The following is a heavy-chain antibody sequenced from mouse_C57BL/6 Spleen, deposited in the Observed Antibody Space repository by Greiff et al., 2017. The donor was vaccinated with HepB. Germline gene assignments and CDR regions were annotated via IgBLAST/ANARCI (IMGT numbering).Heavy chain of an antibody. D-gene: IGHD2-5*01. Sequence: QVQLQQSGAELARPGASVKLSCKASGYTFTSYGISWVKQRTGQGLEWIGEIYPRSGNTYYNEKFKGKATLTADKSSSTAYMELRSLTSEDSVVYFCARGDYYSSEIYYAMDYWGQGTSVTVFS. CDR3: ARGDYYSSEIYYAMDY. CDR1: GYTFTSYG. V-gene: IGHV1-81*01. CDR2: IYPRSGNT. J-gene: IGHJ4*01.